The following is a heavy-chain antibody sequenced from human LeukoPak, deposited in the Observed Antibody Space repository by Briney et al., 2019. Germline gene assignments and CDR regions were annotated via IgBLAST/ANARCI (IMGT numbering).Heavy chain of an antibody. CDR2: ISGSGVTT. V-gene: IGHV3-23*01. D-gene: IGHD1-26*01. J-gene: IGHJ4*02. Sequence: GGSLRLSCAASGFTFSSYAMSWVRQAPGKGLEWVSAISGSGVTTYYADSVKGRFTISRDNSKNTLYLQMNSLRAEDTAVYYCAKDLGRYRNNYFDYWGQGTLVTVSS. CDR1: GFTFSSYA. CDR3: AKDLGRYRNNYFDY.